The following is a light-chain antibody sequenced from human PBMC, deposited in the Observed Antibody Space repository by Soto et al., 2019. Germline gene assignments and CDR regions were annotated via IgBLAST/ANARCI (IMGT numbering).Light chain of an antibody. CDR1: QGVTTN. Sequence: EIVMTQSPDTLSVSPGERATLTCRAGQGVTTNFAWYQQKSGQSPRLLIYDVSIRATGAPARFSATGSETDFTLTISGLQSGDSAVYFCQQYNNWPFSFGQGTRLEIK. CDR3: QQYNNWPFS. J-gene: IGKJ5*01. V-gene: IGKV3-15*01. CDR2: DVS.